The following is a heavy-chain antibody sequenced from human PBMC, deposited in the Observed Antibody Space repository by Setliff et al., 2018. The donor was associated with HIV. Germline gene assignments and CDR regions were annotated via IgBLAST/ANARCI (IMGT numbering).Heavy chain of an antibody. Sequence: SVKVSCKASGGTFISYAFTWVRQAPGQGLEWMGGFTPILGIPTYAQKFQGRVTITADTSTSTAYMELSSLRSEDTAVYYCARGWMATLNGPIGYWGQGTLVPVSS. V-gene: IGHV1-69*10. D-gene: IGHD5-12*01. CDR1: GGTFISYA. CDR2: FTPILGIP. CDR3: ARGWMATLNGPIGY. J-gene: IGHJ4*02.